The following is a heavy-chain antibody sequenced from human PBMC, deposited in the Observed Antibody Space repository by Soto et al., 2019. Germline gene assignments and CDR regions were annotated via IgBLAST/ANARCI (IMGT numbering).Heavy chain of an antibody. D-gene: IGHD7-27*01. CDR1: AHTFTSYD. CDR3: ARGPRNWGVDY. Sequence: QVQLVQSGAEVKKPGASVKVSCKAAAHTFTSYDINWVRQATGQDFEWMGWMNPNNGNTAYAQKFQGRVTMTRDTSKSTAFMELSSLTSEDTAVYYCARGPRNWGVDYWGQGTLVTVSS. V-gene: IGHV1-8*01. J-gene: IGHJ4*02. CDR2: MNPNNGNT.